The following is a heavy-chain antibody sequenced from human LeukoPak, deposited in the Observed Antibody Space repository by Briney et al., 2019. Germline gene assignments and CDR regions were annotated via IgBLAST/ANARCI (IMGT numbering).Heavy chain of an antibody. CDR1: GFTFSSYN. CDR3: AREGRGYSYDY. V-gene: IGHV3-48*01. CDR2: ISSSSNSI. J-gene: IGHJ4*02. D-gene: IGHD5-18*01. Sequence: GGSLRLSCAASGFTFSSYNMNWVRQAPGKGLEWVSYISSSSNSIYYADSVKGRFTISRDNAKNSLYLQMHTLRGGGTAVYYCAREGRGYSYDYWGQGTLVTVSS.